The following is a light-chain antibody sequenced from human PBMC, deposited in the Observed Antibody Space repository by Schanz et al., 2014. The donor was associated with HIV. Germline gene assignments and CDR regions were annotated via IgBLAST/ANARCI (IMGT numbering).Light chain of an antibody. V-gene: IGLV1-47*01. CDR1: SSNIATNY. J-gene: IGLJ1*01. Sequence: QSVLTQPPSASGPPGQRITISCSGSSSNIATNYVYWYQQLPGMAPKPLIHRDNQRASGVPDRFSGSKSGTSVSLAITDLQTEDEADYYCQSYDSSLNSYVFGSGTKLTVL. CDR3: QSYDSSLNSYV. CDR2: RDN.